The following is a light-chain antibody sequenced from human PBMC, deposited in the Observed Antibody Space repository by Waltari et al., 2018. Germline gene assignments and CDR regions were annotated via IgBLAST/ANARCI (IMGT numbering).Light chain of an antibody. CDR3: ETGGFGIWR. Sequence: QLILTQSPSASASLGASVKLSCTLSSGHSNAAIAWLQRQPEKGHRYLMKVNSAATYIKGYGIPDHFLSSSSGADRYLTIASPQAEDEADYFWETGGFGIWRFGGGTKLTVL. V-gene: IGLV4-69*01. J-gene: IGLJ2*01. CDR1: SGHSNAA. CDR2: VNSAATY.